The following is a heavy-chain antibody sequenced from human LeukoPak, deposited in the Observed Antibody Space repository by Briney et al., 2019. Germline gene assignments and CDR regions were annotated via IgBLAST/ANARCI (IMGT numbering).Heavy chain of an antibody. CDR1: GGSISSSRYY. Sequence: SETLSLTCTVSGGSISSSRYYWGWIRQPPGKGLEWIGSIYYSGSTYYNPSLKSRVTISVDTSKNQFSLKLSSVTAADTAVYYCARRWGDYEALDIWGQGTMVTVSS. D-gene: IGHD4-17*01. CDR3: ARRWGDYEALDI. CDR2: IYYSGST. V-gene: IGHV4-39*01. J-gene: IGHJ3*02.